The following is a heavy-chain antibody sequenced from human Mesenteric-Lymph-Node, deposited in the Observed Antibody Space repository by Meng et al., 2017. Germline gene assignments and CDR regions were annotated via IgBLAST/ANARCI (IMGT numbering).Heavy chain of an antibody. CDR3: ARIAAAGTVDGNVDY. V-gene: IGHV3-7*01. Sequence: GGSLRLSCAASGFTFSSYWMTWVRQAPGKGLEWVANINRDGSEKYYVDSVKGRFIISRDNAKKSVDLQMNSLRDEDTAVYYCARIAAAGTVDGNVDYWGQGTLVTVSS. D-gene: IGHD6-13*01. CDR2: INRDGSEK. J-gene: IGHJ4*02. CDR1: GFTFSSYW.